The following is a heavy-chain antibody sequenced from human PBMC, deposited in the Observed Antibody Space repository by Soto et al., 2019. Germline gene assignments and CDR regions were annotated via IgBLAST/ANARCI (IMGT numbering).Heavy chain of an antibody. J-gene: IGHJ4*02. CDR3: ARVAASSGGRCSFIVDY. CDR1: GGSISSGDYY. CDR2: IYYSGST. Sequence: QVQLQESGPGLVKPSQTLSLTCTVSGGSISSGDYYWSWIRQPPGKGLEWIGYIYYSGSTYYNPSPKRRFTIAVDTYTHQSSLKLSSVTAADTAVYYCARVAASSGGRCSFIVDYWGQGTLVTVSS. D-gene: IGHD2-15*01. V-gene: IGHV4-30-4*01.